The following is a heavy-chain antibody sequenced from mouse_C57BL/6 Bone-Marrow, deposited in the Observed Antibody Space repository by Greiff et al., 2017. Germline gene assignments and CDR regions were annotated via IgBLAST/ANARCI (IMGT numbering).Heavy chain of an antibody. J-gene: IGHJ4*01. CDR2: IGPENGDT. CDR1: GFNIKDAY. CDR3: ATGVSNFSMDY. V-gene: IGHV14-4*01. Sequence: EVQLQQSVAELVRPGASVKLSCTASGFNIKDAYMHWVKQRPEQGLEWIGWIGPENGDTEYASKFQGKATIAAETSSNTASLQISSLTSADTAVYDCATGVSNFSMDYWGQGTSVTVSS. D-gene: IGHD2-5*01.